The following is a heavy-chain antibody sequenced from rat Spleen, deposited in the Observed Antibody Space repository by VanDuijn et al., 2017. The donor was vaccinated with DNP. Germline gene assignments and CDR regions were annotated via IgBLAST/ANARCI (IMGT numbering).Heavy chain of an antibody. CDR2: ISYDGGST. Sequence: EVQLVESGGGLVQPGRSLKLSCAASGFTFSNSGMHWIRQAPTKGLEWVAYISYDGGSTYYGDSVKGRFTISRDNAKSTLYLQMNSLRSEDMATYYCARWGGDYFDYWGQGVMVTVSS. J-gene: IGHJ2*01. CDR3: ARWGGDYFDY. D-gene: IGHD1-12*02. CDR1: GFTFSNSG. V-gene: IGHV5-19*01.